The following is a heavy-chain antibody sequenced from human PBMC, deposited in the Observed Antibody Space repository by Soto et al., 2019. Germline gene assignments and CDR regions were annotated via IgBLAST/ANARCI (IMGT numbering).Heavy chain of an antibody. D-gene: IGHD2-2*01. CDR1: GGSISSSSYY. CDR2: IYYSGST. CDR3: ARMAEQLLGAPY. Sequence: WETLALTCTVSGGSISSSSYYWGWIRQPPGKGLEWIGSIYYSGSTYYNPSLKSRVTISVDTSKNQFSLKLSSVTAADTAVYYCARMAEQLLGAPYWGQRTLVIVSS. V-gene: IGHV4-39*01. J-gene: IGHJ4*02.